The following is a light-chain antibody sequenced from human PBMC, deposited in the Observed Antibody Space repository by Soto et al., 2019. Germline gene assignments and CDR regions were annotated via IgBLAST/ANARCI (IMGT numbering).Light chain of an antibody. CDR1: SSDVGGYNY. Sequence: ALTQPPSVYGSLGQSLAFSCTGTSSDVGGYNYVSWDQQQPGKAPKLIIHEVSNRPSGLSDRFSGSKSGNTASLTISGLKVDDEADYYCSSHTSYNTRGFGTGTKVPV. CDR2: EVS. J-gene: IGLJ1*01. V-gene: IGLV2-14*01. CDR3: SSHTSYNTRG.